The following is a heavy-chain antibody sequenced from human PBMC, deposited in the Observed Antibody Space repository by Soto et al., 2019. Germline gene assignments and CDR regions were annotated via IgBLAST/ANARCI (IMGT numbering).Heavy chain of an antibody. CDR2: ISYSGTT. D-gene: IGHD5-18*01. CDR1: GDSISSNNNY. Sequence: QVQLQESGPGLVKPSQTLSLTCTVSGDSISSNNNYWSWIRQPPGEGLEWIGFISYSGTTSYSPALTSRVAISLDTSKNPFSLSLSSVTAADTAVYYCARGRGYSYGLDPWGQGTLVTVSS. V-gene: IGHV4-30-4*01. J-gene: IGHJ5*02. CDR3: ARGRGYSYGLDP.